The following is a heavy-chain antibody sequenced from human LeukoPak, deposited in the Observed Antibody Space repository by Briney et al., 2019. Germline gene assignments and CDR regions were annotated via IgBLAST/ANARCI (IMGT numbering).Heavy chain of an antibody. V-gene: IGHV3-74*01. J-gene: IGHJ4*02. CDR1: GFDFSSNW. Sequence: GGSLRLSCAASGFDFSSNWMHWVRHAPGQGLVWVSRIKGDGISTSYADSVKGRFTISRDIAKNTLYLQMNSLRAEDTGVYYCAKDHYWSIDYWGRGTLVTVSS. D-gene: IGHD3-3*01. CDR2: IKGDGIST. CDR3: AKDHYWSIDY.